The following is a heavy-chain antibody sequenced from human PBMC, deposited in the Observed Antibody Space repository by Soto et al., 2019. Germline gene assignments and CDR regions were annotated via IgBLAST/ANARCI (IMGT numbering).Heavy chain of an antibody. CDR1: GGSISSSSYY. Sequence: SETLSLTCTVSGGSISSSSYYWGWIRQPPGKGLEWIGSIYYSGSTYYNPSLKSRVTISVDTSKNQFSLKLSSVTAADKAVYYCARRNRRGVVVPENYGMDVWGQGTTVTVSS. V-gene: IGHV4-39*01. J-gene: IGHJ6*02. CDR2: IYYSGST. D-gene: IGHD3-22*01. CDR3: ARRNRRGVVVPENYGMDV.